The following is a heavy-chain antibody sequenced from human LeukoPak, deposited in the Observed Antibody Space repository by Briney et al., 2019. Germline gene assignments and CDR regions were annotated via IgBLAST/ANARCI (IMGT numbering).Heavy chain of an antibody. V-gene: IGHV4-39*01. CDR3: ARLAIFPYRYGMDV. Sequence: SETLSLTCTVSGGSISSSSYYWGWLRPPPGMGLEWIGSIYYSGSTYYKPSLKSRVTISVDTSKNQFSLKLSSVTAADTAVYYCARLAIFPYRYGMDVWGQGTTVTVSS. CDR2: IYYSGST. J-gene: IGHJ6*02. D-gene: IGHD3-9*01. CDR1: GGSISSSSYY.